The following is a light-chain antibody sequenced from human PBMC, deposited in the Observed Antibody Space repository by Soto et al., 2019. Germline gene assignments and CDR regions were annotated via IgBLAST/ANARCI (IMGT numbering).Light chain of an antibody. Sequence: DIVMTQSPDSLAVSLGERATIYCKSSQSVLYSSNNHNYLAWYQQKAGQPPKLLIYWASTRQSGVPDRFSGSGSGTDFTLTISSLQAEDVAVYYCQQYYSTPFTIGPGTKVDIK. J-gene: IGKJ3*01. CDR3: QQYYSTPFT. V-gene: IGKV4-1*01. CDR1: QSVLYSSNNHNY. CDR2: WAS.